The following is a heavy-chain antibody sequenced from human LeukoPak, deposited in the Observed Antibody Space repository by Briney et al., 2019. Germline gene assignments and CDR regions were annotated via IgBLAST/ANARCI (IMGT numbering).Heavy chain of an antibody. CDR2: ISGSVGST. CDR1: GFTFNSYA. Sequence: PGGSLRLSCAASGFTFNSYAMSWVRQAPGKGLEWVSAISGSVGSTYYADSVKGRFTISRDNSKNTLYLQMNSLRAEDTAVYYCAKDMGMGSGWFFFDYWGQGTLVTVSS. D-gene: IGHD6-19*01. V-gene: IGHV3-23*01. J-gene: IGHJ4*02. CDR3: AKDMGMGSGWFFFDY.